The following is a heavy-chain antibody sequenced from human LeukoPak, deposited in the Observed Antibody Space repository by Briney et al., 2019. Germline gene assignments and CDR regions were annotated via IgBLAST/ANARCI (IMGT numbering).Heavy chain of an antibody. D-gene: IGHD3-10*01. V-gene: IGHV7-4-1*02. CDR3: ARERPPKNGSGRGNWFDP. J-gene: IGHJ5*02. Sequence: ASVKVSCKASGYTFTSYAMNWVRQAPGQGLEWMGWINTNTGNPTHAQGFTGRFVFSLDTSVSTAYLQISSLKAEDTAVYYCARERPPKNGSGRGNWFDPWGQGTLVTVSS. CDR1: GYTFTSYA. CDR2: INTNTGNP.